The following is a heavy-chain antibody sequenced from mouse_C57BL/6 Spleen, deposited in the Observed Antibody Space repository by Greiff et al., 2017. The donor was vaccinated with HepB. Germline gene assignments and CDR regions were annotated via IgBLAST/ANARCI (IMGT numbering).Heavy chain of an antibody. CDR2: ILPGSGST. CDR1: GYTFTGYW. CDR3: ARKGGYYYCSDWYFDG. V-gene: IGHV1-9*01. Sequence: VQLQQSGAELMKPGASVKLSCKATGYTFTGYWIEWVKQRPGHGLEWIGEILPGSGSTNYNEKFKGKATFTADTSSNTAYMQLSSLTTEDSAISYCARKGGYYYCSDWYFDGWGTGTTVTVSS. D-gene: IGHD1-1*01. J-gene: IGHJ1*03.